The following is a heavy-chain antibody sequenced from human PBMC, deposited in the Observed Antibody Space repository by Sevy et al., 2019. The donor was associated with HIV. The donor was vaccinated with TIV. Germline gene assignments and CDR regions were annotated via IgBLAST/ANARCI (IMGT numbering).Heavy chain of an antibody. Sequence: GWSLRLSCAASGFIFSNYNMNWVRQAPGKGLEWVSSISSSSSYIYYADSVKGRFTISRDNAKNSLYLQMNSLRAEDTAVYYCAGENYYDSEGYRFDYWGQGTLVTVSS. J-gene: IGHJ4*02. CDR1: GFIFSNYN. D-gene: IGHD3-22*01. V-gene: IGHV3-21*01. CDR2: ISSSSSYI. CDR3: AGENYYDSEGYRFDY.